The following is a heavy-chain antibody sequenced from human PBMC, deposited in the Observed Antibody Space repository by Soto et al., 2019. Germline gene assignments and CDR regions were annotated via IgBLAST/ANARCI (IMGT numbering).Heavy chain of an antibody. CDR1: GFTFSSYW. D-gene: IGHD6-19*01. Sequence: PVGSLRLSCAASGFTFSSYWMHWVRQAPGKGLVWVSRINSDGSSTSYADSVKGRFTISRDNAKNTLYLQMNSLRAEDTAVYYCARGKASSGWYPLFDYWGQGTLVTVSS. V-gene: IGHV3-74*01. CDR3: ARGKASSGWYPLFDY. J-gene: IGHJ4*02. CDR2: INSDGSST.